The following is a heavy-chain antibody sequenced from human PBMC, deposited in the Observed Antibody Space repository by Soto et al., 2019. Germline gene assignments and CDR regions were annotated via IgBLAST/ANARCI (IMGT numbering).Heavy chain of an antibody. D-gene: IGHD2-15*01. Sequence: SVKVSCKASGGTFSSYTISWVRQAPGQGLEWMGRIIPILGIANYAQKFQGRVTITADKSTSTAYMELSSPRSEDTAVYYCARSGSGGSCYGWFDPWGKGTLVTVSS. CDR1: GGTFSSYT. J-gene: IGHJ5*02. CDR3: ARSGSGGSCYGWFDP. V-gene: IGHV1-69*02. CDR2: IIPILGIA.